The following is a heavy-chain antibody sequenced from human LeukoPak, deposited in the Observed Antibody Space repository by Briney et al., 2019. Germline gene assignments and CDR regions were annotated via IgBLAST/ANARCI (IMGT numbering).Heavy chain of an antibody. V-gene: IGHV4-59*01. J-gene: IGHJ4*02. Sequence: PSETLSLTCTVSGGFISSYYWSWIRQPPGKGLEWIGYIYYSGSTNYNPSLKSRVTISVGTSKNQFSLKLSSVTAADTVVYYCARFSGSAGFDYWGQGTLVTVSS. CDR2: IYYSGST. D-gene: IGHD3-10*01. CDR1: GGFISSYY. CDR3: ARFSGSAGFDY.